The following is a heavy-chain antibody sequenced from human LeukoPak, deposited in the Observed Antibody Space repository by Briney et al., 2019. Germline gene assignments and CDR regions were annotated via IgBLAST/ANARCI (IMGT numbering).Heavy chain of an antibody. CDR2: IYHSGST. CDR1: GGSISSGGYS. J-gene: IGHJ5*02. D-gene: IGHD3-22*01. Sequence: PSQTLSLTCAVSGGSISSGGYSWSWIRQPPGKGLEWIGYIYHSGSTYYNPSLKSRVSISVDTSKNQFSLKLSSVTAADTAVYYCTRDGDYYDSSGPRGFDPWGQGTLVTVSS. V-gene: IGHV4-30-2*05. CDR3: TRDGDYYDSSGPRGFDP.